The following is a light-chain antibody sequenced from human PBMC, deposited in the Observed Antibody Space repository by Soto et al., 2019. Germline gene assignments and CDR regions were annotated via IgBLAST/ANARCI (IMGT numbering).Light chain of an antibody. V-gene: IGKV3-20*01. CDR2: GAS. Sequence: ESVLTQAPGTLSLSPGERATLSCRASQSVSSTYLAWYQQKPGQAPRLLIYGASSRATGIPDRFSGSGSGTDFTLTISRLEPEDFAVYYCQQYDSSRLFGGGTKVDIK. CDR3: QQYDSSRL. J-gene: IGKJ4*01. CDR1: QSVSSTY.